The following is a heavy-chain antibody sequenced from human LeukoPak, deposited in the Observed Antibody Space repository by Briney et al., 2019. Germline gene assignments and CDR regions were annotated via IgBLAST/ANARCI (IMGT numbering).Heavy chain of an antibody. CDR1: GFTFSSYA. D-gene: IGHD6-13*01. Sequence: GGSLRLSCAASGFTFSSYAMTRVRQAPGKGLEWVAAISGSGGSTYYADSVKGRFTISRDNSKNTLYLEMNSLRAEDTAVYYCAKDRVYRSTWYGGMDVWGQGTTVTVSS. J-gene: IGHJ6*02. CDR2: ISGSGGST. CDR3: AKDRVYRSTWYGGMDV. V-gene: IGHV3-23*01.